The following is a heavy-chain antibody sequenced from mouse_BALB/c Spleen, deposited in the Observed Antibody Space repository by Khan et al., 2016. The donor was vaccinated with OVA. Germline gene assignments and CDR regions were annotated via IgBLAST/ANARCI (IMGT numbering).Heavy chain of an antibody. V-gene: IGHV1-5*01. CDR1: GYIFTSYL. CDR2: IYPGNSDT. D-gene: IGHD2-12*01. Sequence: VQLQQSGTVLARPGASVKMSCKASGYIFTSYLIHWVKQRPGQGLEWIGDIYPGNSDTTYNQKFKDKAELTAGTSASTAYMELSSLTNEDSAVYYCTRGGYSSVAYWGQGTLVTVSA. J-gene: IGHJ3*01. CDR3: TRGGYSSVAY.